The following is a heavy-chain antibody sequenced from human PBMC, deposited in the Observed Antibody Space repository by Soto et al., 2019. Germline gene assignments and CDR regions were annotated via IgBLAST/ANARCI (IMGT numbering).Heavy chain of an antibody. CDR2: LSDSGDSI. CDR3: AKVSSSWYAGFFDL. Sequence: EVQLLESGGGLVQPGRSLRLSCTASGFTFSSHAMTWVRQAPGKGLEWVSGLSDSGDSIYYADSVKGRFTIYRDNSMNTLYLQMTTLRVEDPAVYYCAKVSSSWYAGFFDLWGQGTLVTVSS. V-gene: IGHV3-23*01. CDR1: GFTFSSHA. J-gene: IGHJ4*02. D-gene: IGHD6-13*01.